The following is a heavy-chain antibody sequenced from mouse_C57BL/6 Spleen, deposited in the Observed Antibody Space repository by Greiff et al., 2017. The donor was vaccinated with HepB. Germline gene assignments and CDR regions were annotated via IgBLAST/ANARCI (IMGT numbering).Heavy chain of an antibody. J-gene: IGHJ2*01. CDR3: ARDPDYDYAFDY. V-gene: IGHV3-6*01. CDR1: GYSITSGYY. CDR2: ISYDGSN. D-gene: IGHD2-4*01. Sequence: DVKLVESGPGLVKPSQSLSLTCSVTGYSITSGYYWNWIRQFPGNKLEWMGYISYDGSNNYNPSLKNRISITRDTSKNQFFLKLNSVTTEDTATYYCARDPDYDYAFDYWGQGTTLTVSS.